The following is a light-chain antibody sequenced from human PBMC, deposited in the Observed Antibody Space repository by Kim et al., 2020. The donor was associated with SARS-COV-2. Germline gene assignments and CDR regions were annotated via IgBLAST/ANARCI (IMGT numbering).Light chain of an antibody. Sequence: SPGERATLSCRASQSVRSKLAWYQQKPGQAPRLLIYGASTRATGIPARFSGSGSGTEFTLTISSLQSEDFAVYYCQQYNNWPPWTFGQGTKVDIK. CDR1: QSVRSK. CDR2: GAS. J-gene: IGKJ1*01. V-gene: IGKV3-15*01. CDR3: QQYNNWPPWT.